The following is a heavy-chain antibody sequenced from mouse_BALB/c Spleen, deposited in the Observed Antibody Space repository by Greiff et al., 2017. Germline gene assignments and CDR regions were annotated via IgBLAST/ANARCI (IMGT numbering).Heavy chain of an antibody. CDR1: GFTFTDYY. V-gene: IGHV7-3*02. J-gene: IGHJ3*01. Sequence: EVQRVESGGGLVQPGGSLRLSCATSGFTFTDYYMSWVRQPPGKALEWLGFIRNKANGYTTEYSASVKGRFTISRDNSQSILYLQMNTLRAEDSATYYCASPAPYGYDGGFAYWGQGTLVTVSA. D-gene: IGHD2-2*01. CDR3: ASPAPYGYDGGFAY. CDR2: IRNKANGYTT.